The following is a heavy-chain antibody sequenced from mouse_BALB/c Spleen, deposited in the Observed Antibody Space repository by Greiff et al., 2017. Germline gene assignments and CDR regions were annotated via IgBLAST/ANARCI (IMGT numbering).Heavy chain of an antibody. CDR1: GFTFSSYT. J-gene: IGHJ1*01. D-gene: IGHD1-1*02. CDR2: ISNGGGST. CDR3: ARGEGKSGGYFDV. Sequence: EVKLMESGGGLVQPGGSLKLSCAASGFTFSSYTMSWVRQNPEKMLEWVAYISNGGGSTYYPDTVKGRFTISRDNAKNTLYLQMNSLKSEDTAMYYCARGEGKSGGYFDVWGAGTTVTVAS. V-gene: IGHV5-12-2*01.